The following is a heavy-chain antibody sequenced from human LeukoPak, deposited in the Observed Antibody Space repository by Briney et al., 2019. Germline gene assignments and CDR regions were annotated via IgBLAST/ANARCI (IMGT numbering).Heavy chain of an antibody. V-gene: IGHV3-23*01. CDR3: AKDHDYSSRPYYFDY. D-gene: IGHD6-19*01. J-gene: IGHJ4*02. CDR1: GFTFSSYA. CDR2: ISGSGGTT. Sequence: PGGSLRLSCAASGFTFSSYAMTWVRQAPGKGLEWVSGISGSGGTTYYADSVKGRFTISRGNSKNTLYLQMNSLRAEDTALYYYAKDHDYSSRPYYFDYWGQGTLVTVSS.